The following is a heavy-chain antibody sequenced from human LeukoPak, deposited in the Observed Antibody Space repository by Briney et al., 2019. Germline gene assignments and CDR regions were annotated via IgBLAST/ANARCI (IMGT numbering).Heavy chain of an antibody. CDR2: VHPNSGNT. Sequence: ASVKVSCKTSGYPFTTWEINWVRQAAGQGLEWMGWVHPNSGNTAYAQKFQGRVTMTRDTSISTAYMELSGLRFDDTAVYFCARGPRNDPWGQGTLVTVSS. CDR3: ARGPRNDP. CDR1: GYPFTTWE. V-gene: IGHV1-8*01. D-gene: IGHD1-14*01. J-gene: IGHJ5*02.